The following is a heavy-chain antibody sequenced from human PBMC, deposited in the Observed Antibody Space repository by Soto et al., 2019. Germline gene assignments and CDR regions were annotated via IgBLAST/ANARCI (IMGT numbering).Heavy chain of an antibody. CDR3: VKRPPFGY. CDR2: ISGGGGST. CDR1: GFTFTSYA. J-gene: IGHJ4*02. Sequence: EVQLLESGGDLVQPGGSLRLSCAASGFTFTSYAMSWVRQAPGKGLEWVSAISGGGGSTYYADSVRGRFTISRDNSKNTLFLQMNSLRAEDTAVYYCVKRPPFGYWGQGTLVTVSS. V-gene: IGHV3-23*01.